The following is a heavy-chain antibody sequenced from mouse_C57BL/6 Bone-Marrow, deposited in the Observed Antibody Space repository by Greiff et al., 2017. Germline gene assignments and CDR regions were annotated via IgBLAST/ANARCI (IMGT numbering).Heavy chain of an antibody. CDR2: IDPSDSET. CDR1: GYTFTSYW. CDR3: ARRDYGSTWYFDV. Sequence: VQLQQPGAELVRPGSSVKLSCKASGYTFTSYWMHWVKQRPIQGLEWIGNIDPSDSETHYNQKFKDKATLTVDKSYSTAYMQLSSLTSEDSAVYYCARRDYGSTWYFDVWGTGTTVTVSS. J-gene: IGHJ1*03. D-gene: IGHD1-1*01. V-gene: IGHV1-52*01.